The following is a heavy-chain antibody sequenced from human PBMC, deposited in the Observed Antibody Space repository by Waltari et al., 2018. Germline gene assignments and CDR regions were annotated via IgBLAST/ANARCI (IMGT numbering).Heavy chain of an antibody. D-gene: IGHD3-3*01. J-gene: IGHJ3*01. Sequence: QEQLQESGPGLVKPAETLSLTCSVPGGPMSDYSWSWIRQPPGKGLDWIGYIHYSGSTNYNPSLKSRVTISVDTSKNQFSLKLRSVTAADTAVYYCARASAGHYDAFDLWGQGTTVSVSS. V-gene: IGHV4-59*13. CDR3: ARASAGHYDAFDL. CDR2: IHYSGST. CDR1: GGPMSDYS.